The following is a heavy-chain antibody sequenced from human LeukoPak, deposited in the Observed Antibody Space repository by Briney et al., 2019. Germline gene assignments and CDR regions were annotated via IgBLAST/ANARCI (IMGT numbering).Heavy chain of an antibody. J-gene: IGHJ4*02. V-gene: IGHV5-51*01. Sequence: GESLKISCKGSGYNFTSYWIGWVRPMPGKGLEWMGIIYPGDSDTRYSPSFQGQVTISADKSISTAYLQWSSLKASNTAMYYCARRLDGDNWYYFDYWGQGTLVTFSS. D-gene: IGHD5-24*01. CDR1: GYNFTSYW. CDR2: IYPGDSDT. CDR3: ARRLDGDNWYYFDY.